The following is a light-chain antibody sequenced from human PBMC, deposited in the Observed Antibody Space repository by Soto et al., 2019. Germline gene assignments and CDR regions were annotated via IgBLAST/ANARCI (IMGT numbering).Light chain of an antibody. CDR2: AVS. J-gene: IGLJ1*01. CDR1: SSEIGSYNH. V-gene: IGLV2-14*03. CDR3: ISYTDRQSYL. Sequence: QSVLTQPASGSESPGQSITMSCSGTSSEIGSYNHVAWYQQFPGKSPKLMIYAVSDRPPGVSDRFSGSKSGITASLPISGLQTEDEADYYCISYTDRQSYLFGTGTKVTVL.